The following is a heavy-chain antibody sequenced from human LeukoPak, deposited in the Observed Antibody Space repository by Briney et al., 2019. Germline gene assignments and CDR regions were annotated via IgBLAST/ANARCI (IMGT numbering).Heavy chain of an antibody. CDR3: ARGKARGYYDFWSGYSDYYYYGMDV. Sequence: ASVTVSCTASGYTFTSYGISWVRQAPGQGLEWMGWISAYNGNTNYAQKLQGRVTMTTDTSTSTAYMELRSLRSDDTAVYYCARGKARGYYDFWSGYSDYYYYGMDVWGQGTTVTVSS. CDR2: ISAYNGNT. D-gene: IGHD3-3*01. J-gene: IGHJ6*02. CDR1: GYTFTSYG. V-gene: IGHV1-18*01.